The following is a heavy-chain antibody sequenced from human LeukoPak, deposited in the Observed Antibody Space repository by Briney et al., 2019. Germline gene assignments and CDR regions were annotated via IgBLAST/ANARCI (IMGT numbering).Heavy chain of an antibody. V-gene: IGHV4-38-2*01. CDR1: DYSISSGYY. CDR3: ARHQYCSSTSCLAGYYYYYYMDA. D-gene: IGHD2-2*01. Sequence: PSETLSLTCAVSDYSISSGYYWVWIRQPPGKGLEWIGSIYHSGSTYYNPSLKSRVTISVDTSKNQFSLKLSSVTAADTAVYYCARHQYCSSTSCLAGYYYYYYMDAWGKGTTVTVSS. CDR2: IYHSGST. J-gene: IGHJ6*03.